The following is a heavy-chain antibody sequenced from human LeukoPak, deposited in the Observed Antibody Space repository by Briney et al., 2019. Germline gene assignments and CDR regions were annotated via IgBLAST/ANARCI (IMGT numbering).Heavy chain of an antibody. CDR1: GLTFSSYA. J-gene: IGHJ4*02. D-gene: IGHD3-22*01. Sequence: GGSLRLSSAASGLTFSSYAMSWVRQAPGKGLEWVSGISWNSGSIGYADSVKGRFTISRDNAKNSLYLQMNSLRAEDTALYYCAKDMMEGYYYDSSGLDYWGQGTLVTVSS. CDR2: ISWNSGSI. CDR3: AKDMMEGYYYDSSGLDY. V-gene: IGHV3-9*01.